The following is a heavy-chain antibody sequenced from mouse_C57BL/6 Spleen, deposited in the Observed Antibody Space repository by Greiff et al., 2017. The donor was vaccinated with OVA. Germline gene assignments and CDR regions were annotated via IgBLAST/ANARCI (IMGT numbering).Heavy chain of an antibody. CDR3: ARRGNGYYVYFDY. D-gene: IGHD2-3*01. CDR1: GYTFTSYW. V-gene: IGHV1-69*01. J-gene: IGHJ2*01. Sequence: QVQLQQPGAELVMPGASVKLSCKASGYTFTSYWMHWVKQRPGQGLEWIGEIDPSDSYTNYNQKFKGKSTLTVDKSSSTAYMQLSSLTSEDSAVYYCARRGNGYYVYFDYWGQGTTLTVSS. CDR2: IDPSDSYT.